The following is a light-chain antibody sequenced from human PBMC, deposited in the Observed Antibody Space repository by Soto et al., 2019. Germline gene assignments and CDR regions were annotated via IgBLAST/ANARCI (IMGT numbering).Light chain of an antibody. Sequence: EIVMTQSPATLSVSPGERATLSCRASQSVSSNLAWYQQKPGQAPRLLIYGASTRATGIPARFSGSGSGTEFTLTTISLQSEDFAVYYCQQYNNWSLYTFGQGTKLEIK. J-gene: IGKJ2*01. CDR1: QSVSSN. CDR3: QQYNNWSLYT. V-gene: IGKV3-15*01. CDR2: GAS.